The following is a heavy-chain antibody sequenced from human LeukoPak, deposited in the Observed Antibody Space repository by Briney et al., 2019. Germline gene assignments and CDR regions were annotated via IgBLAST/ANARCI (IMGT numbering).Heavy chain of an antibody. V-gene: IGHV4-34*01. D-gene: IGHD3-9*01. Sequence: SETLSLTCVVYGGSFSGYYWSWIRQPPGKGLGWIGEINHRGSTNYNPSLKSRVTISGDTSKNQLSLRVSSVTAADTAVYYCARMDILTGYPNYYYYYYMDVWGKGTTVTISS. J-gene: IGHJ6*03. CDR3: ARMDILTGYPNYYYYYYMDV. CDR2: INHRGST. CDR1: GGSFSGYY.